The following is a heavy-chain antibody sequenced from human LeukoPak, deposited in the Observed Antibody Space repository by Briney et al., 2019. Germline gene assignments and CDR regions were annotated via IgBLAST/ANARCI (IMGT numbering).Heavy chain of an antibody. CDR1: GGSFSGYY. CDR2: INHSGST. D-gene: IGHD6-13*01. J-gene: IGHJ6*03. Sequence: PSETLSLTCAVYGGSFSGYYWSWIRQPPAKGLEWIGEINHSGSTNYNPSLKSQVTISVDTSKNQFSLKLSSVTAADTAVYYCARHLRFRIAAAGPRQYYYYYYMDVWGKGTTVTVSS. V-gene: IGHV4-34*01. CDR3: ARHLRFRIAAAGPRQYYYYYYMDV.